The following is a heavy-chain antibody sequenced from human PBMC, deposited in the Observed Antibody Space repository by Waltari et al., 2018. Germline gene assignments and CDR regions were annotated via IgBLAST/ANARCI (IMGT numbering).Heavy chain of an antibody. V-gene: IGHV1-46*01. CDR1: EYTFASSY. Sequence: QVQLVQSGAEVKKPGASVKISCKTSEYTFASSYVHWVRHAPGQGLEWMGIIDPSGGSTIYAQRFQGRVTMTRDTSTSTVYMELSSLKSEDTAVYYCATDTGALWMDVWGQGTTVTVSS. J-gene: IGHJ6*02. CDR3: ATDTGALWMDV. D-gene: IGHD2-21*01. CDR2: IDPSGGST.